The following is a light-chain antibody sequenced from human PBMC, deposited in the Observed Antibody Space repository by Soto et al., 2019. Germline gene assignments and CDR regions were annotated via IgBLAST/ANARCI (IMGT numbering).Light chain of an antibody. CDR3: HQYNIRPWT. CDR1: QSVSSN. CDR2: GAS. Sequence: IVITPSPSTLSVSPGERATLSSRASQSVSSNLAWYQHKPGQAPRLLIHGASTRATGIPARFSGSGSGTEFTLTISSLQSEDFAVYYCHQYNIRPWTVGHGTKVDIK. V-gene: IGKV3-15*01. J-gene: IGKJ1*01.